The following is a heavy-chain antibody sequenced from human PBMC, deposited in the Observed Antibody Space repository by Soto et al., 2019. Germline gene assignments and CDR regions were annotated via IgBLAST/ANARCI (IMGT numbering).Heavy chain of an antibody. CDR1: GGSISSYY. D-gene: IGHD3-10*01. Sequence: SETLSLTCTVSGGSISSYYWSWTRQPPGKGLEWIGYIYYSGSTNYNPSLKSRVTISVDTSKNQFSLKLSSVTAADTAVYYCAREVLWFGEFLAGMDVWGQGTTVTSP. CDR3: AREVLWFGEFLAGMDV. CDR2: IYYSGST. V-gene: IGHV4-59*01. J-gene: IGHJ6*02.